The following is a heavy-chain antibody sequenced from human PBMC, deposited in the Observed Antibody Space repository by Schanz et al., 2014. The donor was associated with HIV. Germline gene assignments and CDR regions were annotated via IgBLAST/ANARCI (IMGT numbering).Heavy chain of an antibody. J-gene: IGHJ3*02. D-gene: IGHD4-17*01. CDR2: ISAYNGNT. Sequence: QVQLVQSGAEVKKPGASVKVSCKASGYTFSANDINWVRQATGQGLEWMGWISAYNGNTNYAQKVQGRVTMTTDTSTSPAYMELRSLTSDDTAVYYCARGERTVHDAFDIWGQGTMVTVSS. CDR3: ARGERTVHDAFDI. CDR1: GYTFSAND. V-gene: IGHV1-18*01.